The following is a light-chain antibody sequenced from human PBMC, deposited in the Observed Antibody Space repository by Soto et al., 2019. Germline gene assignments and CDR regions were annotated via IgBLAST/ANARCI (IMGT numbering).Light chain of an antibody. CDR1: QSVGSN. CDR2: GAS. J-gene: IGKJ1*01. CDR3: QQYGSSPQT. V-gene: IGKV3-15*01. Sequence: IVMTQSPATLSVSPGERATLSCRASQSVGSNLAWYQQKPGQAPRLVIYGASTRATAIPARFSGSGSGTDFTLTISRLEPEDFAVYYCQQYGSSPQTFGQGTKVEIK.